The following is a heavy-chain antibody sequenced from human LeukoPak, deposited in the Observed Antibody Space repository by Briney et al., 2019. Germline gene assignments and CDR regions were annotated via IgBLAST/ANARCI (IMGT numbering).Heavy chain of an antibody. CDR3: ARVRTPRTYSIDY. Sequence: GASVKVSCKASGYTFTGYYMHWVRQAPGQGLEWMGGIIPIFGTANYAQKFHGRVTITADESTSTAYMELSSLRSEDTAVYYCARVRTPRTYSIDYWGQGTLVTVSS. D-gene: IGHD2-21*01. J-gene: IGHJ4*02. CDR2: IIPIFGTA. V-gene: IGHV1-69*13. CDR1: GYTFTGYY.